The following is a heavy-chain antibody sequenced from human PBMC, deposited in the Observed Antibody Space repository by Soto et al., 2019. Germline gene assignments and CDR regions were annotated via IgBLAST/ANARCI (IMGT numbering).Heavy chain of an antibody. V-gene: IGHV4-31*03. CDR2: IYYSGST. D-gene: IGHD3-22*01. CDR3: ARAASFYYDNTGYYHFDY. Sequence: SETLSLTCTVSVGSINSGGFYWSWIRQHPGKGLECIGYIYYSGSTYYNPSLKSRVIISVDMSKNQFSLRLRSVTAADTAVYYCARAASFYYDNTGYYHFDYWGQGSLVT. J-gene: IGHJ4*02. CDR1: VGSINSGGFY.